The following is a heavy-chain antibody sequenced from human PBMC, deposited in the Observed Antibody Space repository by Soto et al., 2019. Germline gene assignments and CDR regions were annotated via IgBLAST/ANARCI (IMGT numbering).Heavy chain of an antibody. Sequence: PGGSLRLSCAASRFTFSAYEMHWFRQAPGKGLEWVSYISTSGSTVYYADSVKGRFTVPRDNTRNSLYLQMDSLRDEDTALYYCVRYCGTTLCNGVATRTFDYWGQGTLVTVSS. D-gene: IGHD5-12*01. V-gene: IGHV3-48*03. CDR1: RFTFSAYE. CDR3: VRYCGTTLCNGVATRTFDY. J-gene: IGHJ4*02. CDR2: ISTSGSTV.